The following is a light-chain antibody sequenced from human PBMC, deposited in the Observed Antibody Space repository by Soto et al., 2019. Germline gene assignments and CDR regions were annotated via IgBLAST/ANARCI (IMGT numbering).Light chain of an antibody. Sequence: RVSKHGPGTLYLSPCGGVTLTWSASQTISSNYLAWYHQKPGQAPRLLIYGAFSRATGIPDRISGSGSGTDFTLTITRVEPEAFAVYYCQQHVTTPITFGQGTRLEIK. V-gene: IGKV3-20*01. CDR2: GAF. J-gene: IGKJ5*01. CDR1: QTISSNY. CDR3: QQHVTTPIT.